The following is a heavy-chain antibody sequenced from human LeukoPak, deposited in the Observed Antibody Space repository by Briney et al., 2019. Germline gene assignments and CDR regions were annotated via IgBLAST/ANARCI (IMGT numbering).Heavy chain of an antibody. V-gene: IGHV1-18*01. Sequence: ASVKVSCKASGYTFTSYGISWVRQAPGQGLEWMGWISAYNGNTNYAQKLQGRVTMTTDTSTSTAYMELRSLRSDDTAVYYCARDPEVVDATPNWFDPWGQGTLVTVSS. J-gene: IGHJ5*02. CDR2: ISAYNGNT. CDR1: GYTFTSYG. D-gene: IGHD2-15*01. CDR3: ARDPEVVDATPNWFDP.